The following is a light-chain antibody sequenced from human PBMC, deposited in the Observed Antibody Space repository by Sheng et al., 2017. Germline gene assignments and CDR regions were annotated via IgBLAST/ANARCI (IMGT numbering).Light chain of an antibody. V-gene: IGKV3-15*01. CDR2: ETS. J-gene: IGKJ2*01. CDR3: QQYNDWPFT. Sequence: EIVLTQSPDTLSLSPGERVTLSCRASQSVSSNYLAWYQHKPGQAPRLLIYETSTRATGIPARFSGSGSGTEFTLIISNLQSEDLAVYYCQQYNDWPFTFGQGTRLEI. CDR1: QSVSSN.